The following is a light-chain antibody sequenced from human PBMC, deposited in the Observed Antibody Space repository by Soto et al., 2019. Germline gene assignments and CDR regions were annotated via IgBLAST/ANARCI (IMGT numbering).Light chain of an antibody. Sequence: EVVLTQSPATLSLSPGERATLSCRASQSVSDYLAWYQQKPGQAPRLLIYGASTRATGIPARFSGSGSGTNFTLTISSLEPEDFAVYYCQQRSNWPPWTFGQGTKVEIK. CDR2: GAS. CDR3: QQRSNWPPWT. V-gene: IGKV3-11*01. J-gene: IGKJ1*01. CDR1: QSVSDY.